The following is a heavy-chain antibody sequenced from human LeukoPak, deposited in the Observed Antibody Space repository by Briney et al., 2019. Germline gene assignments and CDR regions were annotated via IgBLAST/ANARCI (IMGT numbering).Heavy chain of an antibody. CDR1: GGSISSYY. D-gene: IGHD6-19*01. Sequence: SETLSLTCTVSGGSISSYYWSWIRQPPGKGLEWIGYIYYSGSTNYNPSLKSRVTISVDTSKNQFSLKLSSVTAADTAVYYCASYEIAVAGPTWGQGTLVTVSS. J-gene: IGHJ4*02. CDR2: IYYSGST. CDR3: ASYEIAVAGPT. V-gene: IGHV4-59*01.